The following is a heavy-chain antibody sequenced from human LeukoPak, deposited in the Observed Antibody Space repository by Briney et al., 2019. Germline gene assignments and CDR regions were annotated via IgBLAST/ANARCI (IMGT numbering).Heavy chain of an antibody. CDR3: ARDKYYFNISGPQTQGRDNWFDP. J-gene: IGHJ5*02. CDR1: GGSFSSGSYY. CDR2: IYTSGST. V-gene: IGHV4-61*02. D-gene: IGHD3-22*01. Sequence: SETLSLTCAVYGGSFSSGSYYWSWIRQPAGKGLEWIGRIYTSGSTKYNPSLKSRVTISVDTSKNQLSLRLSSVTAADTAVYFCARDKYYFNISGPQTQGRDNWFDPWGQGTLVTVSS.